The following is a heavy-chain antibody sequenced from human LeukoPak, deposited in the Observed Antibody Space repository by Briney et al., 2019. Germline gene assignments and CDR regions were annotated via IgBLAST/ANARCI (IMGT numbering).Heavy chain of an antibody. J-gene: IGHJ4*02. CDR1: GFTFSSYW. CDR3: ARDSPDYDFWSGYLNY. Sequence: GGSLRLSCAASGFTFSSYWMSWVRQAPGKGLEWVANIKQDGSEKYYVDSVKGRFTISRDNAKNSLYLQMNSLRAEDTAVYYCARDSPDYDFWSGYLNYWGQGTLVTVSS. D-gene: IGHD3-3*01. CDR2: IKQDGSEK. V-gene: IGHV3-7*01.